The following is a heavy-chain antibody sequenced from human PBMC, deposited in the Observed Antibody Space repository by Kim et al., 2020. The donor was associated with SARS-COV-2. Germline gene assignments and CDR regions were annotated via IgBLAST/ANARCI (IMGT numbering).Heavy chain of an antibody. CDR1: GFTFSSYA. J-gene: IGHJ6*02. Sequence: GGSLRLSCAASGFTFSSYAMSWVRQAPGKGLEWVSAISGSGGSTYYADSVKGRFTISRDNSKNTLYLQMNSLRAEDTAVYYCANAYAEPLHYVWGSYRTYYYYGMDVWGQGTTVTVSS. CDR2: ISGSGGST. V-gene: IGHV3-23*01. D-gene: IGHD3-16*02. CDR3: ANAYAEPLHYVWGSYRTYYYYGMDV.